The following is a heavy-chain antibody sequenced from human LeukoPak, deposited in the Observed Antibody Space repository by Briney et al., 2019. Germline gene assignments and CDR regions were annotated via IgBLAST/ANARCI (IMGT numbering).Heavy chain of an antibody. D-gene: IGHD3-10*01. V-gene: IGHV4-39*01. J-gene: IGHJ5*02. CDR2: IYYSGYT. CDR1: GVSISGSNYY. Sequence: PSETLSLTCTVSGVSISGSNYYWGWIRQPPGKGLGWIASIYYSGYTSYNPSLKRRVTMSVDTSKNQFSLKLSSVAAADTAVYFCARTPDITMVRGVGLFDPWGQGTLVSVSS. CDR3: ARTPDITMVRGVGLFDP.